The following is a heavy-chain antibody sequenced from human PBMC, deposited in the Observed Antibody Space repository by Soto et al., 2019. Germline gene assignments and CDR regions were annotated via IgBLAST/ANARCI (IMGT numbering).Heavy chain of an antibody. CDR1: GFTFRSFC. J-gene: IGHJ6*02. Sequence: GGGPRLSCAASGFTFRSFCIPWVRPGPGKGVGWGGVLSYDGSNKYYADSVKGRFTISRDNSKNTLYLQMNSLRAEDTAVYYCAKDQSYYGSGSYPEYYYYYYGMDVWGQGTTVTVSS. CDR2: LSYDGSNK. D-gene: IGHD3-10*01. CDR3: AKDQSYYGSGSYPEYYYYYYGMDV. V-gene: IGHV3-30*18.